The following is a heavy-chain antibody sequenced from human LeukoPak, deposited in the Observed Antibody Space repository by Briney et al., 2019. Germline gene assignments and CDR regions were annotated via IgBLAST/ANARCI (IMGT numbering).Heavy chain of an antibody. Sequence: ASVNVSCKASGYTFTNYFMHWVRQAPGQGLEWMGIINPRRDSTGYAQKFQGRITMTTDMSTRTVYMELSSLESEDTAVYYCARRDCVGDCYSNWFDPWGQGTLVTVSS. CDR2: INPRRDST. J-gene: IGHJ5*02. D-gene: IGHD2-21*02. V-gene: IGHV1-46*01. CDR1: GYTFTNYF. CDR3: ARRDCVGDCYSNWFDP.